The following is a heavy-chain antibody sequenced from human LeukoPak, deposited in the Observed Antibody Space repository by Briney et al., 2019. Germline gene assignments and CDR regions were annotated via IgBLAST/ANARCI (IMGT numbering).Heavy chain of an antibody. Sequence: PGGSLRLSCAASGLTVSDNYMSWVRQAPGRGLQWVSVIQSEGRTYYADSVKGRFTISRDNSKNTVYLQVDSLGAEDPAVYYCARVSVSGGHDAFDIWGQGTMVTVFS. CDR1: GLTVSDNY. CDR2: IQSEGRT. CDR3: ARVSVSGGHDAFDI. J-gene: IGHJ3*02. D-gene: IGHD2-8*01. V-gene: IGHV3-53*01.